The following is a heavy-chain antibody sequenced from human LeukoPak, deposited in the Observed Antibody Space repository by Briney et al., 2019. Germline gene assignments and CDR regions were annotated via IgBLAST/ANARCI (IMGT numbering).Heavy chain of an antibody. J-gene: IGHJ4*02. V-gene: IGHV1-69*13. CDR3: ARRVYDILTGYYQQLDY. CDR2: MFPIFGTA. CDR1: GGTFSSYA. D-gene: IGHD3-9*01. Sequence: ASVKVSCKASGGTFSSYAISWVRQAPGQGLEWMGGMFPIFGTANYAQKFQGRVTITADESTSTAYMELSSLRSEDTAVYYCARRVYDILTGYYQQLDYWGQGTLVTVSS.